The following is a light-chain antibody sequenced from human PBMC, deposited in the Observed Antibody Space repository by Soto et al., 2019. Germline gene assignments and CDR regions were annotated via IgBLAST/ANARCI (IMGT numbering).Light chain of an antibody. CDR1: QSVLSSFDSKNY. J-gene: IGKJ5*01. V-gene: IGKV4-1*01. Sequence: DIVMTQSPDSLAVSLGERATINCKSSQSVLSSFDSKNYLAWHQQKPGQPPKLLIYWASTRESGVPERFSGSGSGTDFALTISSLQAEDVAVYYCQQYYSNPITFGQGTRLEIK. CDR3: QQYYSNPIT. CDR2: WAS.